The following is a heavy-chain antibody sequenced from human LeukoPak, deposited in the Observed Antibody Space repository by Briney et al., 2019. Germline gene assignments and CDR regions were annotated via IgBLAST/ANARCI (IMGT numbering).Heavy chain of an antibody. CDR2: IYHSGST. D-gene: IGHD3-16*02. CDR1: GYSISSGYY. J-gene: IGHJ4*02. CDR3: ATSRGPAYDYVWGRYRFLFDY. V-gene: IGHV4-38-2*02. Sequence: PSETLSLTCTVSGYSISSGYYWGWIRPPPGKGLEWIGSIYHSGSTYYNPSLKSRVTISVDTSKNQFSLKLSSVTAADTAVYYCATSRGPAYDYVWGRYRFLFDYWGQGTRVTVPS.